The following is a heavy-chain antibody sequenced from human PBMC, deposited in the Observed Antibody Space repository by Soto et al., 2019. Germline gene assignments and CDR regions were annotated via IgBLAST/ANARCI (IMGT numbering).Heavy chain of an antibody. CDR3: ARGEERGAMPSGY. Sequence: QVQLQESGPGLVKPSETLSLTCTVSGGSISSYYWSWIRQPPGKGLEWIGYIYYGGSTNYDPSLKSRVTISVDTSKNQFSLKLSSVTAADAAVYYCARGEERGAMPSGYWGQGTLVTVSS. V-gene: IGHV4-59*01. CDR1: GGSISSYY. CDR2: IYYGGST. J-gene: IGHJ4*02. D-gene: IGHD3-16*01.